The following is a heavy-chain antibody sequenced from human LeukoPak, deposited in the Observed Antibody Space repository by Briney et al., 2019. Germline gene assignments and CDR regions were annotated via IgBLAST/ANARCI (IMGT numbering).Heavy chain of an antibody. CDR1: GFTFSTYA. J-gene: IGHJ1*01. Sequence: GGSLRLSCAASGFTFSTYAMSWVRQAPGKGLEWVSAITGGGDDIYYADSVKGRSTIYRDNFKNTVYLQMNSLRAEETAVYYCAKSHPPTVTTEEGEYLQHWGQGTLVTVSS. CDR3: AKSHPPTVTTEEGEYLQH. CDR2: ITGGGDDI. V-gene: IGHV3-23*01. D-gene: IGHD4-17*01.